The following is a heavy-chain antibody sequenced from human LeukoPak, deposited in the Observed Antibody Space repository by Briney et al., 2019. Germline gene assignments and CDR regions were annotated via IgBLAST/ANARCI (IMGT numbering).Heavy chain of an antibody. Sequence: GGSLRLSCAASGFTFDDYAMHWVRHAPGKGLEWVSGINWNSGSIDYAGSVKGRFTISRDNAKNSLYLQMNSLRAEDTALYYCAKDIMYGRYSGSYHTYDAFDIWGXGTXVXVSS. CDR3: AKDIMYGRYSGSYHTYDAFDI. V-gene: IGHV3-9*01. CDR2: INWNSGSI. J-gene: IGHJ3*02. CDR1: GFTFDDYA. D-gene: IGHD1-26*01.